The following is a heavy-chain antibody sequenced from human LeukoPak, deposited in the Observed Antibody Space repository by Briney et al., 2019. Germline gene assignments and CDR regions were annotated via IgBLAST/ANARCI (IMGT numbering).Heavy chain of an antibody. CDR2: ISGSGGAT. Sequence: GGSLRLSCAASGFTVSSNYMSWVRQAPGKGLEWVSGISGSGGATYYADSVKGRFTISRDDSRNTLSLQMNSLRVEDTAVYYCARDLAWGAFDYWGQGILVAVSS. D-gene: IGHD7-27*01. CDR1: GFTVSSNY. J-gene: IGHJ4*02. V-gene: IGHV3-23*01. CDR3: ARDLAWGAFDY.